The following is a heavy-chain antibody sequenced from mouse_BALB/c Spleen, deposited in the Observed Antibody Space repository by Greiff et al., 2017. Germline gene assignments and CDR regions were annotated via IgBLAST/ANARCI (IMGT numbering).Heavy chain of an antibody. D-gene: IGHD3-2*01. CDR3: ARSGEGQLGLRDAMDY. Sequence: VHLVESGAELVRPGSSVKISCKASGYAFSSYWMNWVKQRPGQGLEWIGQIYPGDGDTNYNGKFKGKATLTADKSSSTAYMQLSSLTSEDSAVYVCARSGEGQLGLRDAMDYWGQGTSVTVSS. CDR1: GYAFSSYW. CDR2: IYPGDGDT. V-gene: IGHV1-80*01. J-gene: IGHJ4*01.